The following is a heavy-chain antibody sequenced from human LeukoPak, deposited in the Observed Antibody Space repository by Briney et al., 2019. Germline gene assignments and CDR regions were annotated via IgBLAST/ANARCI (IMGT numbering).Heavy chain of an antibody. D-gene: IGHD1-7*01. Sequence: GGSLRLSCAASGFMFSYDWMHWARHTSWKGLMWVSRINNDGSSVSYEDSVKGRFSISRDNAKNTLYLQMNSLRDEDTGVYYCVTNPIGGTNYWGQGTLVTVSS. CDR3: VTNPIGGTNY. CDR2: INNDGSSV. V-gene: IGHV3-74*01. CDR1: GFMFSYDW. J-gene: IGHJ4*02.